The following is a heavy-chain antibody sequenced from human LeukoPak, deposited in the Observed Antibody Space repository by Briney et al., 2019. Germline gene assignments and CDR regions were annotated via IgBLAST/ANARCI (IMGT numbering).Heavy chain of an antibody. CDR3: ARLNWNYADY. V-gene: IGHV3-7*01. Sequence: GGSLRLSFTACGFTSSHHWMTWVRQAPGKGLEWVANIKEDGSEKDYVDSVKGRFTISRDNGKNSLYLQMNSLRGEDTAVYYCARLNWNYADYWGQGTLVTVST. CDR2: IKEDGSEK. J-gene: IGHJ4*02. D-gene: IGHD3-3*01. CDR1: GFTSSHHW.